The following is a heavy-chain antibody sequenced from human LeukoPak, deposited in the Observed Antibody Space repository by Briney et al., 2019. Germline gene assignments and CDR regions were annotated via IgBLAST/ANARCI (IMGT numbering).Heavy chain of an antibody. J-gene: IGHJ4*02. CDR1: GDSVSSNSAA. CDR3: ASLLLAAAGPDPSDY. Sequence: PSQTLSLTCAISGDSVSSNSAAWNWIRQSPSRGLEWLGRTYYRSKWYNDYAVSVKSRITINPDTSKNQFSLKLSSVTAADTAVYYCASLLLAAAGPDPSDYWGQGTLVTVSS. CDR2: TYYRSKWYN. D-gene: IGHD6-13*01. V-gene: IGHV6-1*01.